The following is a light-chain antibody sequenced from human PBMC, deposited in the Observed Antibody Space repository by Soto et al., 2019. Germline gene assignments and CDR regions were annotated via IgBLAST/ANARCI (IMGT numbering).Light chain of an antibody. CDR3: QQYGSSPWT. CDR1: QSVSSSY. CDR2: GAS. Sequence: EIVLTQSPGTLSLSPGERATLSCRASQSVSSSYLAWYQQKPGQAPRLLIYGASSRATGIPDRFSGRGSGTDFTLTISKLEPEECAVYYCQQYGSSPWTFGQGTKVEIK. J-gene: IGKJ1*01. V-gene: IGKV3-20*01.